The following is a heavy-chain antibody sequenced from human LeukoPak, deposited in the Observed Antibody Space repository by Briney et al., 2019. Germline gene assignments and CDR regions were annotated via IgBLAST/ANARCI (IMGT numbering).Heavy chain of an antibody. CDR1: GGSLSGYY. CDR3: ARYSSWFDP. CDR2: INHSGST. J-gene: IGHJ5*02. V-gene: IGHV4-34*01. D-gene: IGHD6-13*01. Sequence: SETLSLTCAVYGGSLSGYYWSWIRQPPGKGLEWIGEINHSGSTNYNPSLKSRVTISVDTSKNQFSLKLSSVTAADTAVYYCARYSSWFDPWGQGTLVTVSS.